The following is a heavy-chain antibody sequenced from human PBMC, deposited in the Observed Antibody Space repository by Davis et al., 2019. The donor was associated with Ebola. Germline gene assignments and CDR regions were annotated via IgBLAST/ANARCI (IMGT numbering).Heavy chain of an antibody. CDR2: INSDGSST. Sequence: HTGGSLRLSCAASGFIFSSYGMHWVRQAPGKGLVWVSRINSDGSSTSYADSVKGRFTISRDNAKNTLYLQMNSLRAEDTAVYYCARANPLSGYSFDYWGQGTLVTVSS. CDR1: GFIFSSYG. V-gene: IGHV3-74*01. J-gene: IGHJ4*02. D-gene: IGHD2/OR15-2a*01. CDR3: ARANPLSGYSFDY.